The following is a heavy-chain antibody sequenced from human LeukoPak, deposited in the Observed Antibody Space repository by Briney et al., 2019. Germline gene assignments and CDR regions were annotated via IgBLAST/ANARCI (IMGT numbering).Heavy chain of an antibody. CDR2: VRYDGNDK. Sequence: GGSLRLSCAASGFTFSYYGMYWVRQAPGKRLEWVAFVRYDGNDKYYADSVKGRFTISRDNSKNTLYLQMNSLRAEDTAVYYCAKDHVAVAETYYYYYYMDVWGKGTTVTISS. J-gene: IGHJ6*03. CDR3: AKDHVAVAETYYYYYYMDV. V-gene: IGHV3-30*02. D-gene: IGHD6-19*01. CDR1: GFTFSYYG.